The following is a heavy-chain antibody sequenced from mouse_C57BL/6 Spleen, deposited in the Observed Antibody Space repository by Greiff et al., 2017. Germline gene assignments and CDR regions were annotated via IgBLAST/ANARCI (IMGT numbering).Heavy chain of an antibody. D-gene: IGHD2-4*01. Sequence: QVQLQQPGTELVKPGASVKLSCKASGYTFTSYWMHWVKQRPGQGLEWIGNINPGNGGTNYNEKFKSKATLTADKSSSTAYLQLSRLTSEDSAVYYCASTMITRVFDYWGQGTTLTVSS. CDR2: INPGNGGT. V-gene: IGHV1-53*01. CDR3: ASTMITRVFDY. J-gene: IGHJ2*01. CDR1: GYTFTSYW.